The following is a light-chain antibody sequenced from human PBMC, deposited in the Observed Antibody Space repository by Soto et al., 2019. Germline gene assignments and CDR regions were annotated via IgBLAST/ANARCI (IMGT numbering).Light chain of an antibody. CDR3: SSYTSSTTVI. CDR1: SSDVGGYNY. V-gene: IGLV2-14*03. CDR2: DVS. J-gene: IGLJ2*01. Sequence: QSAPTQPASVSGSPGQSITIPCTGTSSDVGGYNYVSWYQKHPGKAPKVMIYDVSNRPSGVSNRFSGSKSGNTASLTISGLQVEDEADYYCSSYTSSTTVIFGGGTKLTVL.